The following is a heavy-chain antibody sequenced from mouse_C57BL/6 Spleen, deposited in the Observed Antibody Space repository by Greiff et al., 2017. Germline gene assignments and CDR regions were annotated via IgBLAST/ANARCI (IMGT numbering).Heavy chain of an antibody. CDR3: ARGRSTMVTGFAY. V-gene: IGHV1-7*01. CDR2: INPSSGYT. J-gene: IGHJ3*01. CDR1: GYTFTSYW. Sequence: VQLVESGAELAKPGASVKLSCKASGYTFTSYWMHWVKQRPGQGLEWIGYINPSSGYTKYNQKFKDKATLTADKSSSTAYMQLSSLTYEDSAVYYCARGRSTMVTGFAYWGQGTLVTVSA. D-gene: IGHD2-2*01.